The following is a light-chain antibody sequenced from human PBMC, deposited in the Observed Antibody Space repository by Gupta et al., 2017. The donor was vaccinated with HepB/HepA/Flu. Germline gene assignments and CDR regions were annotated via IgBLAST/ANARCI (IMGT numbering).Light chain of an antibody. J-gene: IGLJ3*02. Sequence: QAVLTQPSSLSASPGASASLPCTLRSGLNLGTYRLYCYQQKPGSPPTYLLKYKSDSDKQQGSGVPIRFSGLKDASANAVTLLISVLQAEDESYYYCKNGHSSALVFGGGTKLTVL. CDR3: KNGHSSALV. CDR2: YKSDSDK. V-gene: IGLV5-45*02. CDR1: SGLNLGTYR.